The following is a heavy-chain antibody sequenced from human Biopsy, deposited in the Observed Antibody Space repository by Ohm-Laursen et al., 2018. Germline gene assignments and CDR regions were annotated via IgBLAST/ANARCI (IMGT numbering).Heavy chain of an antibody. Sequence: SSVKVSCKASGGTFSSSVITWVRQAPGQGLEWMGGIIGIFRTAHYAQKFQGRVTITADEFMSTAYMELSSLRSEDTAVYYCARGGGYNWNNGWFDPWGQGTLVTVSS. J-gene: IGHJ5*02. D-gene: IGHD1/OR15-1a*01. CDR2: IIGIFRTA. CDR3: ARGGGYNWNNGWFDP. CDR1: GGTFSSSV. V-gene: IGHV1-69*01.